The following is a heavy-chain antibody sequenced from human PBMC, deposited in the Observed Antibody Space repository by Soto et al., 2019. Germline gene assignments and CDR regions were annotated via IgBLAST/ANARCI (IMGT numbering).Heavy chain of an antibody. CDR2: IYYSGST. D-gene: IGHD3-9*01. J-gene: IGHJ4*02. Sequence: QLQLQESGPGLVKPSETLSLTCTVSGGSISSSSYYWGWIRQPPGKGLEWIGSIYYSGSTYYNPSLKSRVTISVDTSKNQFSLKLSSVTAADTAVYYCARSGYFDWLSNFDYWGQGTLVTVSS. CDR1: GGSISSSSYY. V-gene: IGHV4-39*01. CDR3: ARSGYFDWLSNFDY.